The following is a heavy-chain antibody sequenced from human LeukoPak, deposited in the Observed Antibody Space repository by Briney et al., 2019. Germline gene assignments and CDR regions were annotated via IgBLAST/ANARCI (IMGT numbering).Heavy chain of an antibody. Sequence: GRSLRLSCAVSGFTFSSYDMHWVRQAPGKGLEWVAVISYDGSNKYYAASVKGRFTISRDNSKNTLYLQMNSRRPEDTAVYYCAKDPSGDSFGSYGMDVWGQGTTVTVSS. V-gene: IGHV3-30*18. J-gene: IGHJ6*02. CDR3: AKDPSGDSFGSYGMDV. CDR1: GFTFSSYD. D-gene: IGHD5-18*01. CDR2: ISYDGSNK.